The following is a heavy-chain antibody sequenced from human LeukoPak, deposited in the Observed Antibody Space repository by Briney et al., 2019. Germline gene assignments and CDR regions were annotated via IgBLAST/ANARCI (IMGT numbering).Heavy chain of an antibody. CDR3: ARDFGVVIFDY. V-gene: IGHV4-61*01. CDR1: GGSVSSGSYY. Sequence: SETLSLTCTVSGGSVSSGSYYWSWIRQPPGKGLEWIGYIYYSGSTNYNPSLKSRVTISVDTSKNQFSLKLSSVTAADTAVYYCARDFGVVIFDYWGQGPLVTVSS. CDR2: IYYSGST. D-gene: IGHD3-3*01. J-gene: IGHJ4*02.